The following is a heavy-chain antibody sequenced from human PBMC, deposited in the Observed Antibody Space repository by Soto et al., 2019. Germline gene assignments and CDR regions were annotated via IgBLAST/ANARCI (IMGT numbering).Heavy chain of an antibody. Sequence: GGSLRLSCAASGFTFSDYYMSWIRQAPGKGLEWVSYISSSSSYTNYADSVKGRFTISRDNAKNSLYLQMNSLRAEDTAVYHCARGSSSSGFGWDFFDYLCQGTLVTVSS. D-gene: IGHD6-6*01. V-gene: IGHV3-11*06. CDR2: ISSSSSYT. J-gene: IGHJ4*02. CDR1: GFTFSDYY. CDR3: ARGSSSSGFGWDFFDY.